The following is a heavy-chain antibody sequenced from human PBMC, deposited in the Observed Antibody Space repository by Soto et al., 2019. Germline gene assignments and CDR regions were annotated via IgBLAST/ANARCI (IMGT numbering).Heavy chain of an antibody. CDR1: GGSISSGGYS. CDR3: ARDSSGYYIFDY. V-gene: IGHV4-30-2*01. J-gene: IGHJ4*02. D-gene: IGHD3-22*01. Sequence: PSETLSLTCAVSGGSISSGGYSWSWIRQPPGKGLEWIGYIYHSGSTYYNPSLKSRVTISVDRSKNQFSLKLSSVTAADTAVCYCARDSSGYYIFDYWGQGTLVTVSS. CDR2: IYHSGST.